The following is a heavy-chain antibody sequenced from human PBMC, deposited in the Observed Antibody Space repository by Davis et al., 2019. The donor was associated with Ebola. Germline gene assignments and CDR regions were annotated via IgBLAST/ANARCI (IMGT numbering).Heavy chain of an antibody. V-gene: IGHV5-51*01. CDR3: ARRPRAMVSVDY. CDR1: GHSFTNYW. CDR2: IYPGDSDT. Sequence: GESLKISCKGSGHSFTNYWIGWVRLMPGKGLEWMGIIYPGDSDTRYSPSFQGQVTISADKSISTAYLQWSSLKASDTAMYYCARRPRAMVSVDYWGQGTLVTVSS. D-gene: IGHD5-18*01. J-gene: IGHJ4*02.